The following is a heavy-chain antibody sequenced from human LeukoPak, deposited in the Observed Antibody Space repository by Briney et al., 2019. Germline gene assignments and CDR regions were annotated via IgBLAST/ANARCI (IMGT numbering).Heavy chain of an antibody. D-gene: IGHD3-22*01. CDR1: GFTFSSYE. J-gene: IGHJ6*03. CDR2: ISSSGSTI. CDR3: ARGRSSITMIVVVTYYYYYMDV. V-gene: IGHV3-48*03. Sequence: GGSLRLSCAASGFTFSSYEMNWVRQAPGKGLEWVSYISSSGSTIYYADSVKGRFTISRDNAKNSLYLQMNSLRAEDTAVYYCARGRSSITMIVVVTYYYYYMDVWGKGTTVTVSS.